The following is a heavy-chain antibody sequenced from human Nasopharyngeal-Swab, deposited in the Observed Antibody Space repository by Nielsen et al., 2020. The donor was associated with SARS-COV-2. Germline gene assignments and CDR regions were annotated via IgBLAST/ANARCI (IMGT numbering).Heavy chain of an antibody. CDR1: GFTFSSYS. CDR3: ARDRTPDYDFWSGYRTGVDY. D-gene: IGHD3-3*01. V-gene: IGHV3-21*01. J-gene: IGHJ4*02. Sequence: GESLKISCAASGFTFSSYSMNWVRQAPGKGLEWVSSISSSSSYIYYADSVKGRFTISRDNAKNSLYLQMNSLRAEDTAVYYCARDRTPDYDFWSGYRTGVDYWGQGTLVTVSS. CDR2: ISSSSSYI.